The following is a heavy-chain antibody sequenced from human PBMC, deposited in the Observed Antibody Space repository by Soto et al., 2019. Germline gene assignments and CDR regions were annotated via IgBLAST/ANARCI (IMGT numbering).Heavy chain of an antibody. J-gene: IGHJ4*02. CDR3: ETVTPYQWLAHLDY. D-gene: IGHD6-19*01. CDR1: GYIFTSYG. V-gene: IGHV1-18*01. Sequence: ASVKVSCKTSGYIFTSYGVNWVRQAPGQGLEWMGWIYVYNGNTNYAQKFQDRLTLTTDTSTSTAYLELRNLRSDDTAVYYCETVTPYQWLAHLDYCGQGTLVTVSS. CDR2: IYVYNGNT.